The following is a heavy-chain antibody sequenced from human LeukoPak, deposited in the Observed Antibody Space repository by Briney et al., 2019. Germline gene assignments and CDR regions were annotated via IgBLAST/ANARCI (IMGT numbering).Heavy chain of an antibody. CDR1: GYTFTNYD. V-gene: IGHV1-8*01. D-gene: IGHD3-3*01. J-gene: IGHJ6*03. CDR3: ARGPTYDLWSGDSYSYYYMDA. CDR2: MNPNNGNT. Sequence: ASVKVSCKASGYTFTNYDINWVRQATGQGLEWMGWMNPNNGNTGSAQKFQGRVMMTRDISISTAYMELSSLRSEDTAVYYCARGPTYDLWSGDSYSYYYMDAWGKGTTVTVSS.